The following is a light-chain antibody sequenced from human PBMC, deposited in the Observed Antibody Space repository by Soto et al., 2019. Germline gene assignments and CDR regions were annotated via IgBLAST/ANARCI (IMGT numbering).Light chain of an antibody. Sequence: EIEMAQSAGTLSVSPWGSAPLSCRASQSISDTLAWYQQKPGQAPRLLIYGASNRATGIPDRFSGSGSGTDFTLTISRLEPEDFAVYYCQQYGSSGTFGQGTKVDI. CDR1: QSISDT. CDR2: GAS. CDR3: QQYGSSGT. V-gene: IGKV3-20*01. J-gene: IGKJ1*01.